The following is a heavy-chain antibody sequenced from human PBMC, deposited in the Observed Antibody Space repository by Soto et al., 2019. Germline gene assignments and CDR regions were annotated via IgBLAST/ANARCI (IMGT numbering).Heavy chain of an antibody. CDR2: ISSNGGST. Sequence: EVQLVESGGGLVQPGGSLRLSCAASGFTFSSYAMHWVRQAPGKGLEYVSAISSNGGSTYYANSVKGRFTISGDNSKSTLYLQMGSLRAEDMAVYYCARRDGYNFDYWGQGTLVTVSS. D-gene: IGHD5-12*01. V-gene: IGHV3-64*01. J-gene: IGHJ4*02. CDR1: GFTFSSYA. CDR3: ARRDGYNFDY.